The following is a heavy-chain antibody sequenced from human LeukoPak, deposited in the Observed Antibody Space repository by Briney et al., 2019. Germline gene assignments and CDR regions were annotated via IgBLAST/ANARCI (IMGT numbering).Heavy chain of an antibody. J-gene: IGHJ5*02. CDR1: GGTFSSYA. Sequence: ASVKVSCKASGGTFSSYAISWVRQATGQGLEWMGWMNPNSGNTGYAQKFQGRVTMTRDTSISTAYMELSSLRSEDTAVYYCAKTSGSSSGWYNWFDPWGQGTLVTVSS. V-gene: IGHV1-8*02. D-gene: IGHD6-19*01. CDR3: AKTSGSSSGWYNWFDP. CDR2: MNPNSGNT.